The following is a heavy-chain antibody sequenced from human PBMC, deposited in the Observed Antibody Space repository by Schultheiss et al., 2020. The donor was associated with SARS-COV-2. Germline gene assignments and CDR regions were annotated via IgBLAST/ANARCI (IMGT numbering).Heavy chain of an antibody. Sequence: SETLSLTCTVSGGSVRSGDSYWSWIRQSPGKGLEWIGYIDYEGRIFYNPSLKSRLTISLDTSKNQFSLKLSSVTAADTAVYYCARGGVGITMILVVLGNYFYFDLWGRGTLVTVSS. CDR1: GGSVRSGDSY. V-gene: IGHV4-30-4*01. D-gene: IGHD3-22*01. CDR3: ARGGVGITMILVVLGNYFYFDL. CDR2: IDYEGRI. J-gene: IGHJ2*01.